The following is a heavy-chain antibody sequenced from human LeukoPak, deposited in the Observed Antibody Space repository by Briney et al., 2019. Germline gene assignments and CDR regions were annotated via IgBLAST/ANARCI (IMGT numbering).Heavy chain of an antibody. CDR3: ARDPVDTAMVFDY. CDR1: GGTFSSYA. CDR2: IIPILGIA. Sequence: SVKVSCKASGGTFSSYAISWVRQAPGQGLKWMGRIIPILGIANYAQKFQGRVTITADKSTSTAYMELSSLRSEDTAVYYCARDPVDTAMVFDYWGQGTLVTVSS. J-gene: IGHJ4*02. D-gene: IGHD5-18*01. V-gene: IGHV1-69*04.